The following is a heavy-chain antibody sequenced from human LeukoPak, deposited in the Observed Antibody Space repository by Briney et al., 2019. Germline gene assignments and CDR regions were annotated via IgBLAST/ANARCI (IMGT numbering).Heavy chain of an antibody. D-gene: IGHD3-22*01. CDR3: AKRGVVIRVILVGFHKEAYYFDS. CDR2: ISDSGGST. V-gene: IGHV3-23*01. J-gene: IGHJ4*02. CDR1: GITLRNYG. Sequence: GGSLRLSCAVSGITLRNYGMSWVRQTPGKGLEWVAGISDSGGSTNYADSVKGRFTISRDNPKNTLYLQMNSLRAEDTAVYFCAKRGVVIRVILVGFHKEAYYFDSWGQGALVTVSS.